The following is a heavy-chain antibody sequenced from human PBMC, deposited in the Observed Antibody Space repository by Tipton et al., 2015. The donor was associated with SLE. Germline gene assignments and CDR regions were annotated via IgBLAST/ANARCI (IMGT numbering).Heavy chain of an antibody. V-gene: IGHV3-23*01. CDR2: ISGSGGST. D-gene: IGHD2-15*01. Sequence: SLRLSCAASGFTFSSYAMSWVRQAPWKGLEWVSAISGSGGSTYYADSVKGRFTISRDNAKNSLYLQMNSLRAEDTAVYYCARDGDCSGGSCYSSEYYGMAVWGQGTTVTVSS. J-gene: IGHJ6*02. CDR1: GFTFSSYA. CDR3: ARDGDCSGGSCYSSEYYGMAV.